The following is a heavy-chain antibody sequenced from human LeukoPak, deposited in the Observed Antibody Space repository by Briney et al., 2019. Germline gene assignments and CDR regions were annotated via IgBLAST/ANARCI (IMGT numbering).Heavy chain of an antibody. Sequence: GSLRLSXAASGFTFSDYSMNWIRQAPGKGLEWVSSISRSSRHVYYAGSVKGRFTISRDNAKNSLYLQMNSLRAEDMAVYFCVRDLMGSGSTTAYLHHWGQGTLVTVSS. CDR1: GFTFSDYS. J-gene: IGHJ1*01. D-gene: IGHD1-1*01. CDR3: VRDLMGSGSTTAYLHH. V-gene: IGHV3-21*01. CDR2: ISRSSRHV.